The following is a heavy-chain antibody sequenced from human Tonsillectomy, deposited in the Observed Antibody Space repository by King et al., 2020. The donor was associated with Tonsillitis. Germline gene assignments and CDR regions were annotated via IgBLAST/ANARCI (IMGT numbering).Heavy chain of an antibody. CDR2: ISTSSGYT. V-gene: IGHV3-11*03. CDR3: ARSREQWLATSAFDI. J-gene: IGHJ3*02. Sequence: VQLLESGGGLVKPGGSLRLSCAASGFTFSDYYMTWIRQAPGKGLEWVSYISTSSGYTNYADSVKGRFTISRDIAKNSLYLQMNSLRADDTAVYYCARSREQWLATSAFDIWGQGTMVTVSS. D-gene: IGHD6-19*01. CDR1: GFTFSDYY.